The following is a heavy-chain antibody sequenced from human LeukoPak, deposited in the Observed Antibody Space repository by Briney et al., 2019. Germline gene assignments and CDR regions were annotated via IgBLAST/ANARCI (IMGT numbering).Heavy chain of an antibody. CDR2: IYYSGNT. J-gene: IGHJ4*02. D-gene: IGHD6-13*01. Sequence: SETLSLTCTVSGGSVCSGSYYWSWIRQPPGKGLEWNGYIYYSGNTKNNPCLKSRVTISIDTSKNQISLKLSSVTAADTAVYYCARYAAGPFDYWGQGTLVTVSS. V-gene: IGHV4-61*01. CDR3: ARYAAGPFDY. CDR1: GGSVCSGSYY.